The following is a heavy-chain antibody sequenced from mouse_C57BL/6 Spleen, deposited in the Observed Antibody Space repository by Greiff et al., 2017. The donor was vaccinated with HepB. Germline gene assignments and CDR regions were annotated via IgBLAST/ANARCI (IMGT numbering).Heavy chain of an antibody. CDR3: TTHDVMDY. CDR1: GFNIKDDY. V-gene: IGHV14-4*01. CDR2: IDPENGDT. Sequence: EVQLQQSGAELVRPGASVKLSCTASGFNIKDDYMHWVKQRPEQGLEWIGWIDPENGDTEYASKFQGKATITADTSSNTAYLQLSSLTSEDTAVYYCTTHDVMDYWGQGTSVTVSS. J-gene: IGHJ4*01.